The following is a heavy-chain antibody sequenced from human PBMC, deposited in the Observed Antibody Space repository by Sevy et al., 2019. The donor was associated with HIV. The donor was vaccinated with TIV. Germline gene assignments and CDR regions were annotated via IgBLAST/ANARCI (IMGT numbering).Heavy chain of an antibody. D-gene: IGHD3-3*01. V-gene: IGHV4-39*01. Sequence: SETLSLTCSVSGGSISKIGNYWGWVRQPPGERLEWIGDIFHTGKTNYYPSLKSRVTISLDTSKNQFSLKLSSVNAADTAVYYCAKIYDYWGPGALVTVSS. CDR1: GGSISKIGNY. CDR2: IFHTGKT. J-gene: IGHJ4*02. CDR3: AKIYDY.